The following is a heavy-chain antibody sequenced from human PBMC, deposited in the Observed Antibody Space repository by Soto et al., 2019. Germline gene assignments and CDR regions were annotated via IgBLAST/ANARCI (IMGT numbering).Heavy chain of an antibody. CDR1: GYSLTSYW. V-gene: IGHV5-51*01. CDR3: AIRVSGGSAFDI. CDR2: IYPGDSDT. D-gene: IGHD1-26*01. J-gene: IGHJ3*02. Sequence: GEPFKISYKGAGYSLTSYWIGWVRQMPGKGLAWMGIIYPGDSDTRYSPSFQGQVTISADKSISTAYLQWSSLKASDTAMYYCAIRVSGGSAFDIWGQGTMVTVSS.